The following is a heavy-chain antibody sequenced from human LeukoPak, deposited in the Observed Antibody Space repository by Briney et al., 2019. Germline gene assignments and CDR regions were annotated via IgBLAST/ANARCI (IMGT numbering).Heavy chain of an antibody. CDR2: INWNGGST. D-gene: IGHD5/OR15-5a*01. V-gene: IGHV3-20*04. J-gene: IGHJ6*03. CDR3: TRVYELREEDYYYYMDV. Sequence: GGSLRLSCAASGFTFDDYGMNWVRQAPGKGLEWVSGINWNGGSTGYADSVKGRFTISRDNAKNSLYLQMNSLRAEDTALYYCTRVYELREEDYYYYMDVWGKGTTVTVSS. CDR1: GFTFDDYG.